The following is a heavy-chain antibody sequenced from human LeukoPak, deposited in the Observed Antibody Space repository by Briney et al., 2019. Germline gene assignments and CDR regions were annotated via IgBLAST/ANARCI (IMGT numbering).Heavy chain of an antibody. D-gene: IGHD6-19*01. V-gene: IGHV3-23*01. Sequence: PGGSLRLSCAASGFTFSSYAMSWVGQAPGKGLEWVSAGSGSGGSTYYADSVKGRFTISRDSPKNTLYLQMNSLRAEDTAAYYCAKHRSAWYVRDYFDYWGREPWSPSPQ. CDR3: AKHRSAWYVRDYFDY. CDR2: GSGSGGST. CDR1: GFTFSSYA. J-gene: IGHJ4*02.